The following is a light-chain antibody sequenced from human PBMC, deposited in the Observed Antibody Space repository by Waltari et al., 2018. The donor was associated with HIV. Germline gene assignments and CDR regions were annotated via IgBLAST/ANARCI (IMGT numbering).Light chain of an antibody. CDR3: QQYYGIPYT. CDR1: QGIRNS. J-gene: IGKJ2*01. CDR2: GAS. Sequence: DIQMTQSPSSLSSSVGDRVTITCRAGQGIRNSLAWYQQKPGEAPKLLLYGASRLTSGVPSRFSGSGSGTDYTLTISGLQPEDFASYHCQQYYGIPYTFGQGTKLEIE. V-gene: IGKV1-NL1*01.